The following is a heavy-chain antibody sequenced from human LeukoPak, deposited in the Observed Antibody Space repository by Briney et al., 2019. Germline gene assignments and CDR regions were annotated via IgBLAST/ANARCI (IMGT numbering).Heavy chain of an antibody. D-gene: IGHD3-9*01. Sequence: SVKVSCKASGYTFTNYYMHWVRQAPGQGIEWMGIINPSGGSTSYAQKFQGRLTMTRDTSTSTVYMELSSLRSQDTAVYYCARRSLRYSFDYWGQGTLVTVSS. V-gene: IGHV1-46*01. CDR1: GYTFTNYY. CDR3: ARRSLRYSFDY. J-gene: IGHJ4*02. CDR2: INPSGGST.